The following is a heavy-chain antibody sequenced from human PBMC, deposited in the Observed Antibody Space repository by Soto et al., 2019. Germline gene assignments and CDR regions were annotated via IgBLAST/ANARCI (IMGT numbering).Heavy chain of an antibody. V-gene: IGHV1-3*01. D-gene: IGHD2-15*01. CDR2: INAGNGNT. CDR1: GYTFTIYA. J-gene: IGHJ4*02. CDR3: ARDLGGWPDY. Sequence: GASVKLSCTASGYTFTIYAMHWVRQAPGQRLEWMGWINAGNGNTKYSQKFQGRVTITRDTSASTAYMELSSLRSEDTAVYYCARDLGGWPDYWGQGTLVTVSS.